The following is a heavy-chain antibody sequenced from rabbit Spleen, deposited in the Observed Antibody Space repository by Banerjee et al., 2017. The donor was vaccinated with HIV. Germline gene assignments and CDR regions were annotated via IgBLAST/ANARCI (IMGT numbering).Heavy chain of an antibody. CDR3: ARDTSSSFSSYGMDL. J-gene: IGHJ6*01. Sequence: QSLEESGGDLVKPGASLTLTCKASGFSFSSSDYMCWVRQAPGKGLEWIACIYAGSSGFTYHASWAKGRFTISKTSSTTVTLQMTSLTAADTATYFCARDTSSSFSSYGMDLWGPGTLVTVS. CDR1: GFSFSSSDY. CDR2: IYAGSSGFT. D-gene: IGHD1-1*01. V-gene: IGHV1S40*01.